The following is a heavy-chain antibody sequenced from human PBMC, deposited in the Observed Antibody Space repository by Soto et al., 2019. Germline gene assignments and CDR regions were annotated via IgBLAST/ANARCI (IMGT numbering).Heavy chain of an antibody. CDR2: INHRGST. Sequence: QVQLQQWGAGLLKPSETLSLTCAVYGGSFSGYYWSCIRQPPGKGLEWIGEINHRGSTDYNTSLMSRVTISVDTSKNQFSLKLSSVTAADTAVYYCARGVQVTVNSYYYYMDVWGKGTTVTVSS. CDR1: GGSFSGYY. D-gene: IGHD4-17*01. CDR3: ARGVQVTVNSYYYYMDV. V-gene: IGHV4-34*01. J-gene: IGHJ6*03.